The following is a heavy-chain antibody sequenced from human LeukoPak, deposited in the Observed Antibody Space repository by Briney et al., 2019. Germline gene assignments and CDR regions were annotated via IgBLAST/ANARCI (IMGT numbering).Heavy chain of an antibody. Sequence: GASVKVSCKASGYTFTSYYMHWVRQAPGQGLEWMGIINPSGGSTRYAQKFQGRVTMTRDTSTSTVYMEMSSLRSEDTAVYYCARGVQLAASDYYGMDVWGQGTTVTVSS. CDR2: INPSGGST. CDR1: GYTFTSYY. J-gene: IGHJ6*02. CDR3: ARGVQLAASDYYGMDV. V-gene: IGHV1-46*01. D-gene: IGHD6-6*01.